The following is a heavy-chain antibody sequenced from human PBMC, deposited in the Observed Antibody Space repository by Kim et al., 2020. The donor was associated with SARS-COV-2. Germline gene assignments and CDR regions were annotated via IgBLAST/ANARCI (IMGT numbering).Heavy chain of an antibody. CDR2: IIPILGIA. D-gene: IGHD1-1*01. CDR3: ASSAPPRGQLERHYYYYYYMDV. V-gene: IGHV1-69*04. CDR1: GGTFSSYA. Sequence: SVKVSCKASGGTFSSYAISWVRQAPGQGLEWMGRIIPILGIANYAQKFQGRVTITADKSTSTAYMELSSLRSEDTAVYYCASSAPPRGQLERHYYYYYYMDVWGKGTTVTVSS. J-gene: IGHJ6*03.